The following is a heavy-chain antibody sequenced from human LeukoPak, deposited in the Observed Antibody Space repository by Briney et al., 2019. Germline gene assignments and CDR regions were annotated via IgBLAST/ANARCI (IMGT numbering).Heavy chain of an antibody. D-gene: IGHD2-2*01. Sequence: GGSLRLSCAASGFTFSNYNMNWVRQAPGKGLEWVSYISLSSSTIYYADSVKGRFTISRDNAKNSLYLQMNSLRAEDTAVYYCARDPPDQDSFDIWGQGTMVTVSS. CDR2: ISLSSSTI. J-gene: IGHJ3*02. CDR1: GFTFSNYN. CDR3: ARDPPDQDSFDI. V-gene: IGHV3-48*04.